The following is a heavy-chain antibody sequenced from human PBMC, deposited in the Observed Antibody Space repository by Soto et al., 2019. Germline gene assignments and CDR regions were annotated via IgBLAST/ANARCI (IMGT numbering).Heavy chain of an antibody. D-gene: IGHD3-10*01. CDR3: ARESELHYYGSVYYYYYMDV. J-gene: IGHJ6*03. Sequence: GGSLRLSCAASGFTFSSYWMHWVRQAPGKGLVWVSRINSDGSSTSYADSVKGRFTISRDNAKNTLYLQMNSLRAEDTAVYYCARESELHYYGSVYYYYYMDVWGKGTTVTVSS. CDR2: INSDGSST. CDR1: GFTFSSYW. V-gene: IGHV3-74*01.